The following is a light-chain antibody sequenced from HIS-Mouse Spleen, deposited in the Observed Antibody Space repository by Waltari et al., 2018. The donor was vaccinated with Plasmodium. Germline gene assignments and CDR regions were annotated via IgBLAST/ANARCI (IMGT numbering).Light chain of an antibody. CDR3: GTWDSSLSAGVV. Sequence: QSVLTQPPSVSAAPGQQVTISCSGSSSHIRNNYVTWYQQLPGTAPKLLIYDNNKRPSGIPDRFAGSKSGTSATLGITGLQTGDEADYYCGTWDSSLSAGVVFGGGTKLTVL. J-gene: IGLJ2*01. CDR2: DNN. V-gene: IGLV1-51*01. CDR1: SSHIRNNY.